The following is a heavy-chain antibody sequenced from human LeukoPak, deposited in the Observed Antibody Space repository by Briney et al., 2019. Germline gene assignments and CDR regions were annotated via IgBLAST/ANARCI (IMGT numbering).Heavy chain of an antibody. Sequence: PGGSLRLSCAASGFTFSSSWMNWVRQAPGKGLEWVANINPDGSQKRFVDSVMGRFTMSRDNSKNTLFLQMNSLGAGDTALYYCAKDQGGGHCSFDYWGQGTLVTVSS. J-gene: IGHJ4*02. CDR2: INPDGSQK. CDR1: GFTFSSSW. V-gene: IGHV3-7*01. CDR3: AKDQGGGHCSFDY. D-gene: IGHD2-21*02.